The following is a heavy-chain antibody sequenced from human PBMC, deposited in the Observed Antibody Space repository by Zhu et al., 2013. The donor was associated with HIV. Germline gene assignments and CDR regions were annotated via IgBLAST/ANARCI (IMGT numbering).Heavy chain of an antibody. CDR3: ARDVKGDYYDFWSGYGLDY. V-gene: IGHV1-69*06. D-gene: IGHD3-3*01. J-gene: IGHJ4*02. CDR1: GGTFSSYA. Sequence: QVQLVQSGAEVKKPGSSVKVSCKASGGTFSSYAISWVRQAPGQGLEWMGGIIPIFGTANYAQKFQGRVTITADKSTSTAYMELSSLRSEDTAVYYCARDVKGDYYDFWSGYGLDYWGQGTLVHRLL. CDR2: IIPIFGTA.